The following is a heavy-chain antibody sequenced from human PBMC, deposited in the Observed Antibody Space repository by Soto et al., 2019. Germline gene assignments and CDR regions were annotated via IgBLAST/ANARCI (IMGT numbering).Heavy chain of an antibody. Sequence: QVQLVQSGAEMKKPGASVKLSCKTSGINYNTYAIHWVRQAPGQGLEWMGWINAGNGDTRYSQNFQGRVTLTRDTSASTVYMDLDRLKSEGTGVYYCARAISGYVTWGQGTLVTVSS. V-gene: IGHV1-3*01. J-gene: IGHJ4*02. D-gene: IGHD5-12*01. CDR1: GINYNTYA. CDR2: INAGNGDT. CDR3: ARAISGYVT.